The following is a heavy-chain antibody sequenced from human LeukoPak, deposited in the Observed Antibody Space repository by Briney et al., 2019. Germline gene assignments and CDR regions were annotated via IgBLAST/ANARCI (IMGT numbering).Heavy chain of an antibody. Sequence: GGSLRLSCAASGFTVSSNYMSWVRQAPGKGLEWVSVIYSGGSTYYADSVKGRFTISRDNSKNTLYLQMSSLRAEDTAVYYCARAFPYSSGWHDAFDIWGQGTMVTVSS. J-gene: IGHJ3*02. D-gene: IGHD6-19*01. CDR1: GFTVSSNY. V-gene: IGHV3-66*02. CDR3: ARAFPYSSGWHDAFDI. CDR2: IYSGGST.